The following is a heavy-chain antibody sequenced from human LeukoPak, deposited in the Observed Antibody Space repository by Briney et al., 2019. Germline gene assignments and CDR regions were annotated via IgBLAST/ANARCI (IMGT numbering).Heavy chain of an antibody. CDR3: ANDGFDYYDTSGYSYFHY. CDR2: ITYDGNNK. V-gene: IGHV3-30*18. Sequence: GGSLRLSCAASGFTFRNYGMHGVRQAPPKGLEWVAGITYDGNNKYYADSVKGRFTISRDNSKNTLSLQMNSLRAGDTAVYYCANDGFDYYDTSGYSYFHYWGQGTLVTVSS. J-gene: IGHJ4*02. CDR1: GFTFRNYG. D-gene: IGHD3-22*01.